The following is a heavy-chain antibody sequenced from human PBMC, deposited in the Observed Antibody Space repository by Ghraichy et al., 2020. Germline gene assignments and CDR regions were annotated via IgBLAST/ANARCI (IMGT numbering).Heavy chain of an antibody. CDR2: IYYSGST. D-gene: IGHD2-2*01. J-gene: IGHJ6*03. V-gene: IGHV4-39*01. CDR1: GGSISSSSYY. CDR3: ARLAGYCSSTSCYYYYYYYMDV. Sequence: SETLSLTCTVSGGSISSSSYYWGWIRQPPGKGLEWIGSIYYSGSTYYNPSLKSRVTISVDTSKNQFSLKLSSVTAADTAVYYCARLAGYCSSTSCYYYYYYYMDVWGKGTTVTVSS.